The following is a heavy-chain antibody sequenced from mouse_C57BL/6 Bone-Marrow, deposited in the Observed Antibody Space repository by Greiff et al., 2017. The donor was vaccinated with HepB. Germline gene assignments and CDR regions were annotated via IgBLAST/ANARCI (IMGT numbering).Heavy chain of an antibody. D-gene: IGHD2-4*01. CDR3: ARWNDCDKGFDY. CDR2: IRNKANGYTT. Sequence: EVQRVESGGGLVQPGGSLSLSCAASGFTFTDYYMSWVRQPPGKALEWLGFIRNKANGYTTEYSASVKGPFTISRDKSQSILYLQMNALRAEDRATDYCARWNDCDKGFDYWGQGTTLTVSS. CDR1: GFTFTDYY. J-gene: IGHJ2*01. V-gene: IGHV7-3*01.